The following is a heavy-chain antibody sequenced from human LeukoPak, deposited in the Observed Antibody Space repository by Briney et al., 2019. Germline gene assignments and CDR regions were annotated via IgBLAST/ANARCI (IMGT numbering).Heavy chain of an antibody. CDR2: IIPILGIA. V-gene: IGHV1-69*04. Sequence: GASVKVSCKASGGTFSSYAISRVRQAPGQGLEWMGRIIPILGIANYAQKFQGRVTITADKSTSTAYMELSSLRSEDTAVYYCARKVYYYDSSGYLDYWGQGALVTVSS. CDR3: ARKVYYYDSSGYLDY. CDR1: GGTFSSYA. D-gene: IGHD3-22*01. J-gene: IGHJ4*02.